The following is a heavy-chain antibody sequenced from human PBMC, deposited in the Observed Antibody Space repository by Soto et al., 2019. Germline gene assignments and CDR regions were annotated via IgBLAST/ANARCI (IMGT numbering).Heavy chain of an antibody. CDR1: GYRFTRYW. CDR2: IDPSASYT. CDR3: ARLGSPHYYHGMDV. J-gene: IGHJ6*02. Sequence: PGESLKISCTGSGYRFTRYWSSWLRQMPGKGLEWMGRIDPSASYTNYSPSFQGHVTISADKSISTAYLQWSSLKASDTAMYYCARLGSPHYYHGMDVWGQGTTVTVSS. V-gene: IGHV5-10-1*01. D-gene: IGHD7-27*01.